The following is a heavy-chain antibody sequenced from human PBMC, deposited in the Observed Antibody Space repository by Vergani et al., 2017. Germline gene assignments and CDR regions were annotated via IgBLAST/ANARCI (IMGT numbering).Heavy chain of an antibody. J-gene: IGHJ6*03. CDR1: GFTFSSYA. CDR3: ARCPVVYYYYYMDV. V-gene: IGHV3-23*01. D-gene: IGHD2-21*01. CDR2: ISGSGGST. Sequence: EVQLLESGGGLVQPGGSLRLSCAASGFTFSSYAMSWVRQAPGKGLEWVSAISGSGGSTYYADSVKGRFTISRDNSKNTLYLQMNSLRAEDTAVYYCARCPVVYYYYYMDVWGKGTTVTVSS.